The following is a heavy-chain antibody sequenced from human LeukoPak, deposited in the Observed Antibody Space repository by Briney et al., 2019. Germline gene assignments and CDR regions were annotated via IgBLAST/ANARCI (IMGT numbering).Heavy chain of an antibody. Sequence: ASVKVSCKVSGYTLTELSMHWVRQAPGKGLEWMGGFDPEDGETIYAQKFQGRVTMTEDTSTDTAYMELSSLRSEDTAVYYCATDRGFDGGYSYGPDRGWFDPWGQGTLVTVSS. CDR3: ATDRGFDGGYSYGPDRGWFDP. CDR1: GYTLTELS. J-gene: IGHJ5*02. V-gene: IGHV1-24*01. D-gene: IGHD5-18*01. CDR2: FDPEDGET.